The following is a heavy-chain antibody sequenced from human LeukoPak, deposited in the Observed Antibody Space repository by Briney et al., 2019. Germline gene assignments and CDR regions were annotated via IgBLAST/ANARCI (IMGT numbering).Heavy chain of an antibody. Sequence: SETLSLTCIVSGGSISKSPYYWAWIRQPPGKGLEWIGSVSNSGSAYYNASLKSRVTISVDTSKNHFSLKVSSVTAADTAVYYCSRVVVAAVDYWGQGTLVTVSS. CDR3: SRVVVAAVDY. CDR2: VSNSGSA. CDR1: GGSISKSPYY. D-gene: IGHD2-15*01. J-gene: IGHJ4*02. V-gene: IGHV4-39*02.